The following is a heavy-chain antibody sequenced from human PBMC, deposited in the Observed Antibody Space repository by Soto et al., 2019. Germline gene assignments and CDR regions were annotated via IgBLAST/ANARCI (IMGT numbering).Heavy chain of an antibody. CDR3: AKAPPDAPYYYDSSGYYPY. CDR2: ISGSGGST. D-gene: IGHD3-22*01. Sequence: GGSLRLSCAASGFTFSSYAMSWVRQAPGKGLEWVSAISGSGGSTYYADSVKGRFTISRDNSKNTLYLQMNSLRAEDTALYYCAKAPPDAPYYYDSSGYYPYWGQGTLVTVSS. V-gene: IGHV3-23*01. J-gene: IGHJ4*02. CDR1: GFTFSSYA.